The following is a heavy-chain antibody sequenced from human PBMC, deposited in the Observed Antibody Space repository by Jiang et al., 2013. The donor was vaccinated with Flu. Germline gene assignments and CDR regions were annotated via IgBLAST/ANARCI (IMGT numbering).Heavy chain of an antibody. CDR2: IKQDGSEK. J-gene: IGHJ3*02. V-gene: IGHV3-7*01. D-gene: IGHD7-27*01. CDR1: GFTFSSYW. Sequence: QLLESGGGLVQPGGSLRLSCAASGFTFSSYWMSWVRQAPGKGLEWVANIKQDGSEKYYVDSVKGRFTISRDNAKNSLYLQMNSLRAEDTAVYYCARAPINWGRAFDIWGQGTMVTVSS. CDR3: ARAPINWGRAFDI.